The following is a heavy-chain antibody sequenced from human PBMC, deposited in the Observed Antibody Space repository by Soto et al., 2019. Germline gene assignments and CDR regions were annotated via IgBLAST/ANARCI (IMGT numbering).Heavy chain of an antibody. CDR2: ISAYNGNT. J-gene: IGHJ5*02. CDR1: GYTFTSYG. CDR3: ARDGVLAVAGSYSRWFDP. V-gene: IGHV1-18*01. Sequence: ASVKVSCKASGYTFTSYGISWVRQAPGQGLEWMGWISAYNGNTNYAQKLQGRVTMTTDTSTSTAYMELRSLRSDDTAVYYCARDGVLAVAGSYSRWFDPWGQGTLVTVSS. D-gene: IGHD6-19*01.